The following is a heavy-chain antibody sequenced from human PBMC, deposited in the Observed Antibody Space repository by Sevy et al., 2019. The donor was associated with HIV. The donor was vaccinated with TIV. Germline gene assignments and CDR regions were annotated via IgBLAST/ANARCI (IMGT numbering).Heavy chain of an antibody. D-gene: IGHD3-10*01. CDR3: ARAIIIMAHIGSFPFDY. CDR1: GYTFTGYY. J-gene: IGHJ4*02. V-gene: IGHV1-2*06. CDR2: INPNSGGT. Sequence: ASVKVSCKASGYTFTGYYMHWVRQAPGQGLEWMGRINPNSGGTNYAQKFQGRVTMTRETSISTAYMELSRLRSDDTAVDYCARAIIIMAHIGSFPFDYWGQGTLVTVSS.